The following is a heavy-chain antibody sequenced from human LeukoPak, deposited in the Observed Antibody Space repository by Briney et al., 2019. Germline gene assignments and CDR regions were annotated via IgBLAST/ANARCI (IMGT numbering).Heavy chain of an antibody. D-gene: IGHD3-3*01. CDR3: AKDPSYFDFWSGPDY. CDR1: GFTFSSYG. CDR2: IRFDGSKK. Sequence: PGGSLRLSCAASGFTFSSYGMHWVRQAPGKGLEWVAFIRFDGSKKFYADSVKGRFTISRDNPKNTLYLQMNSLRGEDTALYYCAKDPSYFDFWSGPDYWGQGTLVSVSS. V-gene: IGHV3-30*02. J-gene: IGHJ4*02.